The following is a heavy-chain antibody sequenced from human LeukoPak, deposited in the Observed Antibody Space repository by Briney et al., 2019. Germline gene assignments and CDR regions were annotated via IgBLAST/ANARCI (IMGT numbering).Heavy chain of an antibody. Sequence: GGSLRLSCAASGFTFSSYAMSWVRQAPGKGLEWVSAISGSGGSTYYADSVKGRFTISRDNSKNTLYLQMNSLRAEDTAVYYCARYTVDGSGGVWGFHYWGQGTLVTVSS. CDR2: ISGSGGST. J-gene: IGHJ4*02. CDR3: ARYTVDGSGGVWGFHY. V-gene: IGHV3-23*01. CDR1: GFTFSSYA. D-gene: IGHD3-10*01.